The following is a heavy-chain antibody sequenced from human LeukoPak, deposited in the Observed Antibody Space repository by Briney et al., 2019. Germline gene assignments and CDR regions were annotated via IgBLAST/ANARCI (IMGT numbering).Heavy chain of an antibody. V-gene: IGHV5-51*01. Sequence: GESLKISCKASGDTFTGYWVGWVRQMPGKGLEWMGIIYPGDSDTRYSPSFQGQVTISADKSISTAYLQWSSLKASDTAMYYCASNDYYDSSGPEGYFQHWGQGTLVTVSS. CDR3: ASNDYYDSSGPEGYFQH. J-gene: IGHJ1*01. CDR1: GDTFTGYW. CDR2: IYPGDSDT. D-gene: IGHD3-22*01.